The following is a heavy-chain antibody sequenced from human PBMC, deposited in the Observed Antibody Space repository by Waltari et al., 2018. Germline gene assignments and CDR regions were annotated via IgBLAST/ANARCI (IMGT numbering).Heavy chain of an antibody. V-gene: IGHV1-69*01. D-gene: IGHD4-17*01. CDR2: IIPIFGSA. CDR3: ARDLPYYGDYRDAFDI. Sequence: QVQLVQSGAEVKKPGSSVKVSCKASGGTFSRYAISWVRQAPGKGIEWMGGIIPIFGSANYAQKFKGRVTITADESTSTAYMELSSLRSEDTAVYYCARDLPYYGDYRDAFDIWGQGTMVTVSS. CDR1: GGTFSRYA. J-gene: IGHJ3*02.